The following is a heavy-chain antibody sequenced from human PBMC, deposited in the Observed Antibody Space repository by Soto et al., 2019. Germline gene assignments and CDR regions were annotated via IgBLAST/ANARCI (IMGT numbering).Heavy chain of an antibody. J-gene: IGHJ4*02. D-gene: IGHD5-12*01. CDR1: GYTFSGYY. Sequence: ASVKVSCKASGYTFSGYYVHWVRQAPGQGLEWMGIINPSGGTTTYAQKFQGRVTMTRDTSTSTVYMELSSLRSEDTAVYYCARRGEMATIDYWGQGTLVTVSS. V-gene: IGHV1-46*03. CDR3: ARRGEMATIDY. CDR2: INPSGGTT.